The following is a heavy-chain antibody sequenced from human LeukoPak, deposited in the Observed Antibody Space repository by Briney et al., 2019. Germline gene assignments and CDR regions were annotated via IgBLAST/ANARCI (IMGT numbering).Heavy chain of an antibody. CDR3: ARHTVYYYDSSGPAGYFDY. Sequence: KPSETLSLTCSVSGGSISSSNYYWGWIRQPPGKGLEWIGCIYYSGSTYYNPSLKSRVTISVDTSKNQFSLKLSSVTAADTAVYYCARHTVYYYDSSGPAGYFDYRGQGTLVTVSS. J-gene: IGHJ4*02. V-gene: IGHV4-39*01. CDR2: IYYSGST. CDR1: GGSISSSNYY. D-gene: IGHD3-22*01.